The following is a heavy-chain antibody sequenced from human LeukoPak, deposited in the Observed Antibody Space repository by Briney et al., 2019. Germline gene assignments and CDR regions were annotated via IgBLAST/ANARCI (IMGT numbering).Heavy chain of an antibody. CDR1: GYTFTGYY. V-gene: IGHV1-2*06. Sequence: ASVKVSCKASGYTFTGYYMHWVRQAPGQGLEWMGRINPNSGGTNYAQKFQGRVTMTRDTSISTAYMGLSRLRSDDTAVYCCARDRYYYDSSGPGDYWGQGTLVTVSS. D-gene: IGHD3-22*01. CDR3: ARDRYYYDSSGPGDY. CDR2: INPNSGGT. J-gene: IGHJ4*02.